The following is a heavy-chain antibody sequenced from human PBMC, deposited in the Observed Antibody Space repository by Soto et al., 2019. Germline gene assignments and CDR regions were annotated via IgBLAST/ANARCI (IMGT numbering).Heavy chain of an antibody. Sequence: EVQLVETGGGLIQPGGSLRLSCAASGFTVSSNYMSWVRQAPGKGLEWVSVIYSGGSTYYADSVKGRFTISRDNSKNTLYLQMNSLRAEDTAVYYCARVAPGGYNTAMVTTPFDYWGQGTLVTVSS. D-gene: IGHD5-18*01. CDR2: IYSGGST. CDR3: ARVAPGGYNTAMVTTPFDY. CDR1: GFTVSSNY. V-gene: IGHV3-53*02. J-gene: IGHJ4*02.